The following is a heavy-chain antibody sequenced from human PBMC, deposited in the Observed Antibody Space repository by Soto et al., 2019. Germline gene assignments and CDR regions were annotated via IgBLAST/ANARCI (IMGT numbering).Heavy chain of an antibody. CDR2: ISYDGSNK. J-gene: IGHJ6*02. Sequence: LRLSCAACGFTFSSYGIHWVRQAPGKGLEWVAVISYDGSNKYYADSVKGRFTMSRDNSKNTLYLQMNSLRAEDSAIYYCAKDLQWELRTYYYGMDVWGQGTTVTVSS. V-gene: IGHV3-30*18. CDR1: GFTFSSYG. CDR3: AKDLQWELRTYYYGMDV. D-gene: IGHD1-26*01.